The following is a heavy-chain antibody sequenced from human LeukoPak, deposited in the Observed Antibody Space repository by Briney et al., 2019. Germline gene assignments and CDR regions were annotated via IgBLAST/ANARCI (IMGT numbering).Heavy chain of an antibody. CDR1: GGSISSYY. D-gene: IGHD2-2*01. CDR2: IYYSGST. J-gene: IGHJ6*02. CDR3: ARDTGHQLSRRNYYAMDV. V-gene: IGHV4-59*12. Sequence: SETLSLTCTVSGGSISSYYWSWIRQPPGKGLEWLGYIYYSGSTNYNPSLKSRVTISVDTSKNQFSLKVSSVTAADTAVYYCARDTGHQLSRRNYYAMDVWGQGTTVTVSS.